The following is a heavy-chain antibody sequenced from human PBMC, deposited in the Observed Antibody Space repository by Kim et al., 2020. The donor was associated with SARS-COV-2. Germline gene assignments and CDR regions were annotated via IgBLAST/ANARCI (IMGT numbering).Heavy chain of an antibody. J-gene: IGHJ4*02. CDR2: ISGNGRTT. Sequence: GGSPRLSCAASGFTFSTYAMSWVRQAPGKGLECVSAISGNGRTTSYADSVRGRFTISRDNSKNTLYLQMNSLRAEDTAIYYCAKSLFGGCDYWGQGTLVTVSS. CDR1: GFTFSTYA. CDR3: AKSLFGGCDY. V-gene: IGHV3-23*01. D-gene: IGHD3-10*02.